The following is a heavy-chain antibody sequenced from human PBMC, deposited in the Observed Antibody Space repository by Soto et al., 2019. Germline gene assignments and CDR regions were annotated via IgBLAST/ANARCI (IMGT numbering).Heavy chain of an antibody. Sequence: QITLKESGPPLVNPTQTLTLTCSFSGFSLSTSGVAVGWISQPPGKALEWLALIYWDDDKRFSPSLKSRLTITKDTYKKQVVLTMTNMDPVDTGTYYCAHKDGGGYFDYWGQGTLVTVSS. CDR1: GFSLSTSGVA. V-gene: IGHV2-5*02. CDR2: IYWDDDK. CDR3: AHKDGGGYFDY. J-gene: IGHJ4*02. D-gene: IGHD2-21*01.